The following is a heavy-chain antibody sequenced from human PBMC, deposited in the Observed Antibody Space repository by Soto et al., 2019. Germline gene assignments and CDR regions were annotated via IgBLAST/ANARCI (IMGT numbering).Heavy chain of an antibody. D-gene: IGHD3-9*01. J-gene: IGHJ4*02. CDR2: ITWNSVAL. CDR3: AKERVRDFDG. V-gene: IGHV3-9*01. Sequence: VQLVESGGGLVRPGGSLRLSCAASGFTFDDHAMHWVRQAPGKGLEWISAITWNSVALDYAASVKGRFTISRDNAKNSLYLQMDNLRPEDTAMYYCAKERVRDFDGWGQGTLVPVSS. CDR1: GFTFDDHA.